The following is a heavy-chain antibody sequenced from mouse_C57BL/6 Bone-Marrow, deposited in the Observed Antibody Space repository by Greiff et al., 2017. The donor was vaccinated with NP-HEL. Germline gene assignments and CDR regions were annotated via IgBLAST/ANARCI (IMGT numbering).Heavy chain of an antibody. CDR3: ARGDTVAFDY. D-gene: IGHD1-1*01. V-gene: IGHV5-12*01. J-gene: IGHJ2*01. CDR2: ISNGGGST. CDR1: GFTFSDYY. Sequence: EVKVVESGGGLVQPGGSLKLSCAASGFTFSDYYMYWVRQTPEKRLEWVAYISNGGGSTYYPDTVKGRFTISRDNAKNTLYLQMSRLKSEDTAMYYCARGDTVAFDYWGQGTTLTVSS.